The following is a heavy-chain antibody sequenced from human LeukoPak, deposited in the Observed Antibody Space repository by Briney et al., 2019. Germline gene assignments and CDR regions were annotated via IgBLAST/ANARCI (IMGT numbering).Heavy chain of an antibody. Sequence: GGSLRLSCAAAGFTFSRYGMHWVRQAPGKGLVWVSHVKTDGRTTHYADSVKGRFTTSRDNAKNTLYLQMNSLRAEDTAVYYCTRDEDFYSSSSDYWGQGTLVTVSS. D-gene: IGHD6-6*01. CDR1: GFTFSRYG. CDR2: VKTDGRTT. V-gene: IGHV3-74*01. J-gene: IGHJ4*02. CDR3: TRDEDFYSSSSDY.